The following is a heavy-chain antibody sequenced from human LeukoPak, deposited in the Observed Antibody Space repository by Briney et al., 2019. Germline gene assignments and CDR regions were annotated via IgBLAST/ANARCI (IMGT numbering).Heavy chain of an antibody. CDR1: GFTFSS. CDR2: FSSSSSYI. J-gene: IGHJ4*02. Sequence: GGSLRLSCAASGFTFSSMNWVRQAPGKGLEWVSSFSSSSSYIYYEDSVKGRFTISRDNAKNSLYLQMNSLRAEDTAVYYCARDSIYRSGSFGDYWGQGTLVTVSS. V-gene: IGHV3-21*01. D-gene: IGHD3-10*01. CDR3: ARDSIYRSGSFGDY.